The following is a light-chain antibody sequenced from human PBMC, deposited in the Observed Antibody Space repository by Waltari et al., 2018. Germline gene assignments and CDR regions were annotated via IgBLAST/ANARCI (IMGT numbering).Light chain of an antibody. J-gene: IGKJ1*01. CDR1: QGIGNN. CDR2: GAS. V-gene: IGKV1-16*01. CDR3: QQGYSYPRT. Sequence: DIQMTQSPSSLSASVGDTVTITCQASQGIGNNLNWYQQKPGKAPKLLIYGASSLQSGIPSRFSGSGSGTDFTLTINILQPEDFATYYCQQGYSYPRTFGQGTKVEIK.